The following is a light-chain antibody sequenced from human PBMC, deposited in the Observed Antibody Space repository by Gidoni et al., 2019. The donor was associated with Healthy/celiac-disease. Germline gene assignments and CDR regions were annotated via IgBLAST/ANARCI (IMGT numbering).Light chain of an antibody. J-gene: IGKJ4*01. CDR2: KAS. V-gene: IGKV1-5*03. CDR1: QSISSW. Sequence: DIQMTQSPSTLSASVGDRVTITCRASQSISSWLAWYQQKPGKAPKLLIYKASSLESGGPSRFSGSGSGTEFTLTISSLQPDDFATYYCQQYNSYSPLFGGGTKVEIK. CDR3: QQYNSYSPL.